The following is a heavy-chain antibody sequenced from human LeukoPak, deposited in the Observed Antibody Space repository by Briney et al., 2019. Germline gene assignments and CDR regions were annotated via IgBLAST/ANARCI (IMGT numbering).Heavy chain of an antibody. CDR2: LWYDGTNK. Sequence: GGSLRLSCAASEFSFSSYGMHWVRRAPGKGLQWVASLWYDGTNKYYADSVEGRFTISRDNSQSTLYLQMNSLRAEDTAVYYCARARNNYDSSGFSALDYWGQGTLVTVSS. CDR3: ARARNNYDSSGFSALDY. D-gene: IGHD3-22*01. CDR1: EFSFSSYG. V-gene: IGHV3-33*01. J-gene: IGHJ4*02.